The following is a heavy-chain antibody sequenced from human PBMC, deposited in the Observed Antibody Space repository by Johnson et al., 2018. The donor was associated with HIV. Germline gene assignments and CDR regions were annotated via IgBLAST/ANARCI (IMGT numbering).Heavy chain of an antibody. CDR3: AKRVSTGTTRVHELDDAFDI. CDR1: GFTFSNYG. CDR2: IRYDGSNK. V-gene: IGHV3-30*02. Sequence: QVQLVESGGGVVQPGGSLRLSCAASGFTFSNYGMHWVRQAPGKWLEWMAFIRYDGSNKYYADSVKGRFTISRDNSKNTLYLQMNSLRAEDTAVYYCAKRVSTGTTRVHELDDAFDIWGQGTLVTVSS. J-gene: IGHJ3*02. D-gene: IGHD1-7*01.